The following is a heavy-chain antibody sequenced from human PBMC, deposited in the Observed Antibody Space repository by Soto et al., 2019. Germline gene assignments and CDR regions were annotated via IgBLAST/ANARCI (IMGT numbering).Heavy chain of an antibody. D-gene: IGHD3-22*01. CDR1: GYTFTSYG. CDR3: EGDQPQYYYDSSGYFEY. J-gene: IGHJ4*02. V-gene: IGHV1-18*01. CDR2: ISAYNGNT. Sequence: QVQLVQSGAEVKKPGASVKVSCKASGYTFTSYGISWVRQAPGQGLEWMGWISAYNGNTNYAQKLQGRVTMTTDTSTSTAYMELRSLRSDDTAVYYCEGDQPQYYYDSSGYFEYWGQGTLVTVSS.